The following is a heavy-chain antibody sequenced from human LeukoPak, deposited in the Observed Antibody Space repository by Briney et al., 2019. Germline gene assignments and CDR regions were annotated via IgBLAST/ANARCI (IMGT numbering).Heavy chain of an antibody. D-gene: IGHD6-13*01. CDR2: IIPIFGTA. CDR3: ARARAAAGTEFDY. V-gene: IGHV1-69*01. Sequence: SVRVSCKASGGTFSSYAISRVRQAPGQGLEWMGGIIPIFGTANYAQKFQGRVTITADESTSTAYMELSSPRSEDTAVYYCARARAAAGTEFDYWGQGTLVTVSS. J-gene: IGHJ4*02. CDR1: GGTFSSYA.